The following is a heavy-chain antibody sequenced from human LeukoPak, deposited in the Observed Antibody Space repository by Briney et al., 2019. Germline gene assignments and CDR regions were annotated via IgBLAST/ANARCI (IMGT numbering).Heavy chain of an antibody. J-gene: IGHJ4*02. V-gene: IGHV3-23*01. CDR3: AKEHEPYCSGGSCYPNFDY. CDR1: GFTFSSYA. Sequence: GGSMRLSCAASGFTFSSYAMSWVRQAPGKGLEWVSAISGSGGSTYYADSVKGRFTISRDNSKNTLYLQMNSLRAEDTAVYYCAKEHEPYCSGGSCYPNFDYWGREPWSPSPQ. CDR2: ISGSGGST. D-gene: IGHD2-15*01.